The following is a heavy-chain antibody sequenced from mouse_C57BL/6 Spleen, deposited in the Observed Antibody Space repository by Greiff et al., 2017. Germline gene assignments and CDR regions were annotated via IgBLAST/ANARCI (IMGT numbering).Heavy chain of an antibody. CDR1: GYAFSSSW. Sequence: VQLQQSGPELVKPGASVKISCKASGYAFSSSWMNWVKQRPGKGLEWIGRIYPGDGDTNYNGKFKGKATLTADKSSSTAYMHLSSLTSEDSAVYFCARHYDGSSYFDYWGQGTTLTVSS. J-gene: IGHJ2*01. CDR2: IYPGDGDT. CDR3: ARHYDGSSYFDY. D-gene: IGHD1-1*01. V-gene: IGHV1-82*01.